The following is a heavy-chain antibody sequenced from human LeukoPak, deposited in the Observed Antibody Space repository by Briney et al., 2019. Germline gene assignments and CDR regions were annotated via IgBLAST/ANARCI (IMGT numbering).Heavy chain of an antibody. CDR2: ITGGHYST. CDR1: GFSFSSFA. J-gene: IGHJ5*02. V-gene: IGHV3-23*01. CDR3: TKDPNGDYIGAFDP. D-gene: IGHD4-17*01. Sequence: GGSLRLSCAASGFSFSSFAMTWVRQSPGKGLEWVSSITGGHYSTYNTDSVKGRFTISRDNPKNTLYLQMNSLRADDTAIYYCTKDPNGDYIGAFDPWGQGTLVTVSS.